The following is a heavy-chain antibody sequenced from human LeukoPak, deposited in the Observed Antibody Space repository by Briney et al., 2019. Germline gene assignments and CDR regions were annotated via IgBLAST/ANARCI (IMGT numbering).Heavy chain of an antibody. CDR1: GFTVSSTY. CDR3: ARGGSYFDISGYYFY. Sequence: GGSLRLSCTVAGFTVSSTYMTWVRQAPEKGLEWVSIIYSGGNTYYADSVSGRFTISRDNSKNTVYLQMNSLRTEDTAVYYCARGGSYFDISGYYFYWGQGTLVTVSS. CDR2: IYSGGNT. J-gene: IGHJ4*02. V-gene: IGHV3-66*02. D-gene: IGHD3-22*01.